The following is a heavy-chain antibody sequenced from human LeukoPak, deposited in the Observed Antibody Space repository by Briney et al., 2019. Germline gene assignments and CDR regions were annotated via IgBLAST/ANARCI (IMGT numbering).Heavy chain of an antibody. CDR1: GYTFTSYG. CDR2: ISAYNGNT. J-gene: IGHJ4*02. Sequence: ASVKVSCKASGYTFTSYGISWVRQAPGQGLEWMGWISAYNGNTNYAQKLQGRVTMTTDTSTSTAYMELRSLRSDDTAVYYCARDISTYYYDSSGSYWGRGTLVTVSS. D-gene: IGHD3-22*01. CDR3: ARDISTYYYDSSGSY. V-gene: IGHV1-18*01.